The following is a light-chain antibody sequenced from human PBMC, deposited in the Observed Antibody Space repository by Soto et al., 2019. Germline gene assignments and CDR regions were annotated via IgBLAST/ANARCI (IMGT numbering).Light chain of an antibody. CDR3: HQCCTSGT. J-gene: IGKJ1*01. Sequence: TLSARKRSLPRGGGATLCCTASERVRRNLAWYQQKPGQAPRLLIHGASTRATGIPARFSGSGSGTDFTLTISRLEPGAFVVYYCHQCCTSGTFGQGTKVDIK. CDR2: GAS. V-gene: IGKV3-20*01. CDR1: ERVRRN.